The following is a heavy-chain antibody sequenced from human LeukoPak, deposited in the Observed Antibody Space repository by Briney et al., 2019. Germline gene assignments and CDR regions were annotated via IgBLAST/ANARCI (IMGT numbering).Heavy chain of an antibody. CDR2: IYPGDSDT. CDR1: GYSFTSYW. CDR3: ARSPYSSSWFVAVAGTYPYFDY. J-gene: IGHJ4*02. Sequence: PGDSLKISCKGSGYSFTSYWIGWVRQMPGKGLEWMGIIYPGDSDTRYSPSFQGQVTISADKSISTAYLQWSSLKASDTAMYYCARSPYSSSWFVAVAGTYPYFDYWGQGTLVTVSS. D-gene: IGHD6-13*01. V-gene: IGHV5-51*01.